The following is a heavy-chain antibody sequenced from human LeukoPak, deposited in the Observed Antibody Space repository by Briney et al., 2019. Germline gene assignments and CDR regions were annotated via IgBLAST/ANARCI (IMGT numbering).Heavy chain of an antibody. CDR1: GGSISSSSYY. D-gene: IGHD6-19*01. CDR3: ARQSSGWYDYFDY. J-gene: IGHJ4*02. Sequence: SETLSLTCTVSGGSISSSSYYWGWIRQPPGKGLEWIGSIYYSGSTYHNPSLKSRVTISVDTSKNQFSLKLSSVTAADTAVYYCARQSSGWYDYFDYWGQGTLVTVSS. CDR2: IYYSGST. V-gene: IGHV4-39*01.